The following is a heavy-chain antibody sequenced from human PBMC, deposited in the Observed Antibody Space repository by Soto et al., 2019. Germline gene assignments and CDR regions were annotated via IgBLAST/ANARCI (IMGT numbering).Heavy chain of an antibody. D-gene: IGHD3-3*01. CDR2: IIPMLGTS. CDR3: ARLQGRGTYPELGSGYCDS. V-gene: IGHV1-69*01. J-gene: IGHJ4*02. Sequence: QVQLVQSGAEVKKPGSSVKVSCKASGGTFNNYVLSWIRQAPGQGLEWIGGIIPMLGTSNYAQKFRDRVTISADEFTSTAYMELSSLRSEDTAMYYCARLQGRGTYPELGSGYCDSWGQGTLVTVSS. CDR1: GGTFNNYV.